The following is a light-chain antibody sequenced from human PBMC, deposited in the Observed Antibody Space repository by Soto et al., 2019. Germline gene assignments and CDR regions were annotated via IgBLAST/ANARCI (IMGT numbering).Light chain of an antibody. Sequence: EIVLTQSSATLSLSPGARATLSCRASQSVTSNALAWYQQKPGQAPRLLIYGVSSRATGIPDRFSGSGSGTDFTLTISSLEPEDFAVYYCQQHSKWPLTFGGGTKVEIK. CDR3: QQHSKWPLT. CDR1: QSVTSN. CDR2: GVS. V-gene: IGKV3-11*01. J-gene: IGKJ4*01.